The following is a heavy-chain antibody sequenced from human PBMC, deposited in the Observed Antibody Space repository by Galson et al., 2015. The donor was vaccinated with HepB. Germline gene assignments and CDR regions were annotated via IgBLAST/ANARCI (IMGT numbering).Heavy chain of an antibody. CDR3: AREEAAAGGYYYYYGMDV. V-gene: IGHV1-69*13. J-gene: IGHJ6*02. D-gene: IGHD6-13*01. CDR1: GGTFSSYA. CDR2: IIPIFGTA. Sequence: SVKVSCKASGGTFSSYAISWVRQAPGQGLEWMGGIIPIFGTANYAQKFQGRVTITADESTSTAYMELSSLRSEDTAVYYCAREEAAAGGYYYYYGMDVWGQGTTVTVSS.